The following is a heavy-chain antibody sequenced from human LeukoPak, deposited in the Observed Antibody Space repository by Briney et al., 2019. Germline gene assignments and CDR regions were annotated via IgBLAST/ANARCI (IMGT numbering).Heavy chain of an antibody. V-gene: IGHV4-59*01. J-gene: IGHJ4*02. CDR3: ARMDLGGVIAIDY. D-gene: IGHD3-16*02. Sequence: SETLSLTCTVSGGSISSYYWSWIRQPPGKGLEWIGYIYYSGSTNYNPSLKSRVTISVDTSKNQFSLKLSSVTAADTAVYYCARMDLGGVIAIDYWGQGTLVTVSS. CDR1: GGSISSYY. CDR2: IYYSGST.